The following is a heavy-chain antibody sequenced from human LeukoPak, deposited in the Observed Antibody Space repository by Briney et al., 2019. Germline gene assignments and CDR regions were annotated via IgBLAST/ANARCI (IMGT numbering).Heavy chain of an antibody. CDR2: ISANNGET. CDR1: GYTFTNYG. CDR3: ARVPPSAHQLLSSDY. J-gene: IGHJ4*02. D-gene: IGHD2-2*01. Sequence: ASVMVSCKASGYTFTNYGISWVRQAPGQGLEWMSWISANNGETRHAQNFQGRVTMTTDTSTTTAYMELRSLRSDDTAVYYCARVPPSAHQLLSSDYWGQGTQVTVSS. V-gene: IGHV1-18*04.